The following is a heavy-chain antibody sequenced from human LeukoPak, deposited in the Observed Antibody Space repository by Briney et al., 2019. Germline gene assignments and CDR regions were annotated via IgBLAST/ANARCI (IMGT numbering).Heavy chain of an antibody. Sequence: SETLSLTCTVSGGSISSYYWSWMRQPPGKGLEWSGYIYYSGSTNYNPSLKRRVTISVDTSKNPFSLKLSSVTAADTAVYYCATFSSSTLYYYGMDVWGQGTTVTVSS. V-gene: IGHV4-59*01. CDR1: GGSISSYY. CDR2: IYYSGST. J-gene: IGHJ6*02. CDR3: ATFSSSTLYYYGMDV. D-gene: IGHD6-6*01.